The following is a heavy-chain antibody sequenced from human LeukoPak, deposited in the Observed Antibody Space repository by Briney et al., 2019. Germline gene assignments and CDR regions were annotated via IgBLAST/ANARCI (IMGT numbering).Heavy chain of an antibody. V-gene: IGHV3-15*01. J-gene: IGHJ4*02. CDR1: GFTSSNAW. CDR3: TTVRRSGDY. CDR2: IKSKTDGGTT. Sequence: GGSPRLSCAASGFTSSNAWMSWVRHAPGEGLEWVGCIKSKTDGGTTDYAAPVKGRFTISRDDSKNTLYLQMNSLKTEDAAVYYCTTVRRSGDYWGQGTLVTVSS. D-gene: IGHD7-27*01.